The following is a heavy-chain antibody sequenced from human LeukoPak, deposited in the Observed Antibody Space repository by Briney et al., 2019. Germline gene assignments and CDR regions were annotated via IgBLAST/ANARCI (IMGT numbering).Heavy chain of an antibody. J-gene: IGHJ3*02. D-gene: IGHD3-22*01. CDR2: IIPIFGTA. V-gene: IGHV1-69*06. CDR3: ATLLSLYDSSGYNDAFDI. CDR1: GGTFSSYA. Sequence: GASVKVSCKASGGTFSSYAISWVRQAPGQGLEWMGGIIPIFGTANYAQKFQGRVTITADKSTSTAYMELSSLRSEDTAVYYCATLLSLYDSSGYNDAFDIWGQGTMVTVSS.